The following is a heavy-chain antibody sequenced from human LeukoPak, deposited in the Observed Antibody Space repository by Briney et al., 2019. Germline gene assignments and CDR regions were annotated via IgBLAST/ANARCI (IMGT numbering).Heavy chain of an antibody. Sequence: SETLSLTCTVSGGSINNYYWSWIRHPPGKRLEWIGRITYSGSTNYNPSLKSRVTISVDTSSNQFSLKLSSVTAVDTAVYYCARSPVMYGEFGGRFDPWGQGALVTVSS. CDR2: ITYSGST. D-gene: IGHD4-17*01. CDR3: ARSPVMYGEFGGRFDP. CDR1: GGSINNYY. V-gene: IGHV4-59*12. J-gene: IGHJ5*02.